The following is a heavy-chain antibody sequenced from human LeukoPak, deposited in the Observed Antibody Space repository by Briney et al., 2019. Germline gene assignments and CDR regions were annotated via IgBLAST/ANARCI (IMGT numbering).Heavy chain of an antibody. D-gene: IGHD3-9*01. CDR2: INPSGGST. CDR1: GYTFTSYY. Sequence: ASVKVSCKASGYTFTSYYMHWVRQAPGQGLEWMGIINPSGGSTSYAQKFQGRVTMTRDTSTSTVYMELSSLRSEDTAVYYRASLGEDILTGYSQIYWGQGTLVTVSS. V-gene: IGHV1-46*01. J-gene: IGHJ4*02. CDR3: ASLGEDILTGYSQIY.